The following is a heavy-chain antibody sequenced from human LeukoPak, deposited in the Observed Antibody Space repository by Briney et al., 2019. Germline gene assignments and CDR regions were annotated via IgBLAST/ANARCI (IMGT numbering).Heavy chain of an antibody. J-gene: IGHJ3*02. V-gene: IGHV1-18*01. CDR1: GYTFTSYG. CDR2: ISAYNGNT. CDR3: LFYYDRDSDAFDI. D-gene: IGHD3-22*01. Sequence: ASVKVSCKASGYTFTSYGISWVRQAPGQGLEWMGWISAYNGNTNYAQKLQGRVTMTTDTSTSTAYMELRSLRSDDTAVYYCLFYYDRDSDAFDIWGQGTMVTVSS.